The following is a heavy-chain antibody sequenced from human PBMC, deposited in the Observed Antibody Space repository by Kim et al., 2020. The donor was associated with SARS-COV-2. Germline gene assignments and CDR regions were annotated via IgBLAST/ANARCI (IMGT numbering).Heavy chain of an antibody. J-gene: IGHJ3*02. V-gene: IGHV4-59*09. D-gene: IGHD3-22*01. CDR3: ARGDSSGYGSDDI. Sequence: NPSLKSRVTISVDTSKNQFSLKLSSVTAADTAVYYCARGDSSGYGSDDIWGQGTMVTVSS.